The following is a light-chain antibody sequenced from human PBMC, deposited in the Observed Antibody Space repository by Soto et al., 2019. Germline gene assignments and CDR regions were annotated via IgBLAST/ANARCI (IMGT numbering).Light chain of an antibody. J-gene: IGKJ1*01. CDR3: QQYYSTPTWT. CDR2: WAS. V-gene: IGKV4-1*01. Sequence: DTVMTQSPDSLAVSLGESATINCKSSQSVLFRSYNKNYVAWYQQKPGQPPKLLIYWASTRESGVPDRFSGRGSGTDFTLTISSLQAEDVAVYYCQQYYSTPTWTFGQGTKVEIK. CDR1: QSVLFRSYNKNY.